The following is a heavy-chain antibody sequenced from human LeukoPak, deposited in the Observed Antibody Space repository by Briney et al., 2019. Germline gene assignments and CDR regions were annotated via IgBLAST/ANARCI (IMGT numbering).Heavy chain of an antibody. CDR2: IYYSGST. D-gene: IGHD1-26*01. Sequence: SETLSLTCTVSGGSISSSSYYWGWIHQPPGKGLEWIGSIYYSGSTYYNPSLKSRVTISVDTSKNQFSLKLSSVTAADTAVYYCARRTSYPVGAIDYWGQGTLVTVSS. J-gene: IGHJ4*02. CDR1: GGSISSSSYY. V-gene: IGHV4-39*01. CDR3: ARRTSYPVGAIDY.